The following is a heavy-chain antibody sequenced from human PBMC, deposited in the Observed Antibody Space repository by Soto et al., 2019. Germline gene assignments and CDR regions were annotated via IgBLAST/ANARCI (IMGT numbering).Heavy chain of an antibody. CDR1: GGSIASGDFY. Sequence: PSETLSLTCSVSGGSIASGDFYWGRMRQHPEKGLEWIAYIFHSGSTDFNPSLKGRIIISADTSKNQFSLKLTSVTAADTAVYYCVRGGIAGNWFDPWGQRTLVTVSS. V-gene: IGHV4-31*03. D-gene: IGHD6-13*01. CDR2: IFHSGST. J-gene: IGHJ5*02. CDR3: VRGGIAGNWFDP.